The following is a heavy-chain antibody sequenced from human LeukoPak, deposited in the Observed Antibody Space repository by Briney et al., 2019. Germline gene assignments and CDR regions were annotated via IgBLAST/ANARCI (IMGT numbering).Heavy chain of an antibody. CDR3: ASSRDGYNWRDFDY. J-gene: IGHJ4*02. V-gene: IGHV3-48*03. Sequence: GGSLRLSCAASGFTFSSYEMNWVRQAPGKVLEWVSYISSSGSTIYYADSGKGRFTISRDNAKNSLYLQMNSLRAEDTAVYYCASSRDGYNWRDFDYWGQGTLVTVSS. CDR1: GFTFSSYE. D-gene: IGHD5-24*01. CDR2: ISSSGSTI.